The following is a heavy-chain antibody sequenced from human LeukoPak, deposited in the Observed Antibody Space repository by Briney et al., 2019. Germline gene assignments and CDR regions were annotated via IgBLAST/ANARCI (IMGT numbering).Heavy chain of an antibody. CDR1: GSNFTSYW. V-gene: IGHV5-51*01. Sequence: GASLKISCKASGSNFTSYWIGWVRQMPGKGLEWMGIIYPGDSDTRYSPSFQGQVTISADKSISTAYLQWSSLKASDTAMYYCARHRSLTRGITMVRGVTPTYYYYMDVWGKGTTVTVSS. CDR2: IYPGDSDT. CDR3: ARHRSLTRGITMVRGVTPTYYYYMDV. J-gene: IGHJ6*03. D-gene: IGHD3-10*01.